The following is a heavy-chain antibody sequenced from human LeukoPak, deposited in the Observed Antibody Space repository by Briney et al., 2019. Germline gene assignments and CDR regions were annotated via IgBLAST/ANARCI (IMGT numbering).Heavy chain of an antibody. J-gene: IGHJ4*02. CDR1: GDSVSSNSAA. Sequence: SQTLSLTCAISGDSVSSNSAAWNWIGQSPSRGLEWLGRTYYRSKWYNDYAVSVKSRITINPDTSKNQFSLQLNSVTPEDTAVYYCARALAPYSSSSDSYYFDYWGQGTLVTVSS. CDR3: ARALAPYSSSSDSYYFDY. V-gene: IGHV6-1*01. CDR2: TYYRSKWYN. D-gene: IGHD6-6*01.